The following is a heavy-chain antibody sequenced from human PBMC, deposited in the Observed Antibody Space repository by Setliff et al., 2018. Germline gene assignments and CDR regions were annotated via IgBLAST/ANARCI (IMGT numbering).Heavy chain of an antibody. CDR3: ARRYFDSGSYFFFDY. D-gene: IGHD3-10*01. CDR1: GDSLNRGEYY. V-gene: IGHV4-31*03. CDR2: IDYTGKT. J-gene: IGHJ4*02. Sequence: PSETLSLTCTVSGDSLNRGEYYWGWIRQHPGKALEYIGYIDYTGKTDYNPSLKSRLTMSVDTSKNQFSLRLRSVTAADTAVYFCARRYFDSGSYFFFDYWGQGTLVTVSS.